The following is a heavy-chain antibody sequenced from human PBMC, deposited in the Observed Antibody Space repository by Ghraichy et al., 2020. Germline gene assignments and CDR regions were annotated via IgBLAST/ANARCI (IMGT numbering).Heavy chain of an antibody. CDR3: ARGSPITGTKGALDI. J-gene: IGHJ3*02. CDR1: GYTFTDYY. Sequence: ASVKVSCKASGYTFTDYYIHWVRQAPGQGLEYMGWIHPNSGDTRSAERFQGWVTMTRDTSTSTAYMELSRLTPDDTAVYSCARGSPITGTKGALDIWGQGTMVIVSS. CDR2: IHPNSGDT. D-gene: IGHD1/OR15-1a*01. V-gene: IGHV1-2*04.